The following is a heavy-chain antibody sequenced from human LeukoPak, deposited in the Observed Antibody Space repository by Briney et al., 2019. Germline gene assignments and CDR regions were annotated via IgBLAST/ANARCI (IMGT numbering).Heavy chain of an antibody. J-gene: IGHJ5*02. CDR2: IYYSGST. CDR1: GGSISSYY. D-gene: IGHD4-17*01. Sequence: SETLSLTRTVSGGSISSYYWSWIRQPPGKGLEWIGYIYYSGSTNYNPSLKSRVTISVDTSKNQFSLKLSSVTAADTAVYYCARDATTTNWFDPWGQGTLVTVSS. V-gene: IGHV4-59*01. CDR3: ARDATTTNWFDP.